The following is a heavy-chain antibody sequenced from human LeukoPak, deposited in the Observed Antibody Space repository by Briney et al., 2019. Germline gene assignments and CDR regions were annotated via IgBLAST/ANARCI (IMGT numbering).Heavy chain of an antibody. CDR3: AREAAAAAGTMEFDP. CDR2: ISGSGGST. CDR1: GFTFSSYA. D-gene: IGHD6-13*01. Sequence: GGSLRLSCAASGFTFSSYAMSWVRQAPGKGLEWVSAISGSGGSTYYADSVKGRFTISRDNAKNSLYLQMNSLRAEDTAVYYCAREAAAAAGTMEFDPWGQGTLVTVSS. J-gene: IGHJ5*02. V-gene: IGHV3-23*01.